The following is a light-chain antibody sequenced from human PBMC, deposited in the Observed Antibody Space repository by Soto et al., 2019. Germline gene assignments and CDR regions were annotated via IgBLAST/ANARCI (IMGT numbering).Light chain of an antibody. V-gene: IGKV3-11*01. Sequence: IVLTQSPATLSLSPGERATLSCRASQSVSSYLAWYHQKPGQAPRLLIYDASNRAAGVPARFSGSGSGTDFTLTISSQEPEDFGVYFCHQRNDWLLTFGGGTKAEIK. CDR2: DAS. CDR1: QSVSSY. CDR3: HQRNDWLLT. J-gene: IGKJ4*01.